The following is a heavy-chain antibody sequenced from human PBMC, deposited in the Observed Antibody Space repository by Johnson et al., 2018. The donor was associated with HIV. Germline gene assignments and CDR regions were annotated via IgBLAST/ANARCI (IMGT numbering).Heavy chain of an antibody. CDR1: GFTVSSNY. J-gene: IGHJ3*02. CDR2: IYSGGST. Sequence: VQLVESGGGLIQPGGSLRLSCTASGFTVSSNYMSWVRQAPGKGLEWVSVIYSGGSTYYADSVKGRFTISRDNSKNTLYLQMNSLKTEDTAVYYCTTEDGSGTGYPVLFMDMSISYPIQDPRAVAGVFDIWGQGTLVTVSS. CDR3: TTEDGSGTGYPVLFMDMSISYPIQDPRAVAGVFDI. D-gene: IGHD3-10*01. V-gene: IGHV3-53*01.